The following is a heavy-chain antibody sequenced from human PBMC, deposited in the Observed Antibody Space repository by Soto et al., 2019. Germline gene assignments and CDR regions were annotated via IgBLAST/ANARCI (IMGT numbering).Heavy chain of an antibody. CDR1: GSTFDDYT. Sequence: QSGGSLRLSCAASGSTFDDYTMHWVRQAPGKGLEWVSLISWDGGSTYYADSVKGRFTISRDNSKNSLYLQMNSLRTEDTALYYCATELRSPMDVWGQGTTVTVSS. J-gene: IGHJ6*02. V-gene: IGHV3-43*01. D-gene: IGHD1-7*01. CDR2: ISWDGGST. CDR3: ATELRSPMDV.